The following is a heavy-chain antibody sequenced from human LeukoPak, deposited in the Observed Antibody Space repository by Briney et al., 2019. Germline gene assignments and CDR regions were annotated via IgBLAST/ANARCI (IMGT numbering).Heavy chain of an antibody. J-gene: IGHJ5*02. D-gene: IGHD1-26*01. CDR3: ARVAYSGKYYCWFDP. V-gene: IGHV4-59*02. Sequence: SETLSLTCTASGVSVSSYYLSWVRQPPGKGLEWIGDMYYGGSTNYNPSLKSRFTISVDTSKNQLSLKLSSVAAADAAVYYCARVAYSGKYYCWFDPWGQGTLVTVSS. CDR2: MYYGGST. CDR1: GVSVSSYY.